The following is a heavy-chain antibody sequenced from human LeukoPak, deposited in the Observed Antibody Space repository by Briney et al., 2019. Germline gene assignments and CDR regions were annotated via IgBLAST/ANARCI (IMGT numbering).Heavy chain of an antibody. CDR2: INHSGST. J-gene: IGHJ5*02. CDR3: ARRLTQYDCFDP. CDR1: GGSFSGYY. Sequence: PSETLSLTCAVYGGSFSGYYWSWIRQPPGKGLEWTGEINHSGSTNYNPSLKSRVTISVDTSKNQFSLHLNSVTPEDTAVYYCARRLTQYDCFDPWGQGILVTVSS. V-gene: IGHV4-34*01. D-gene: IGHD2-2*01.